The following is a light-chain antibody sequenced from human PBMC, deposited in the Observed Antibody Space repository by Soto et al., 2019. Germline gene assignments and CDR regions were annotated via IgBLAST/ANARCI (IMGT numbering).Light chain of an antibody. Sequence: QSVLTQPPSVSGAPGQRVTISCTGSSSNIGAGYDVHWYQQLPGTAPKLLIYGNSNRPSGVPDRFSGSKSGTSAALAITVLQAEDEADYYCQSYDRSLSGYVVFGGGTKLTVL. CDR3: QSYDRSLSGYVV. V-gene: IGLV1-40*01. CDR2: GNS. J-gene: IGLJ2*01. CDR1: SSNIGAGYD.